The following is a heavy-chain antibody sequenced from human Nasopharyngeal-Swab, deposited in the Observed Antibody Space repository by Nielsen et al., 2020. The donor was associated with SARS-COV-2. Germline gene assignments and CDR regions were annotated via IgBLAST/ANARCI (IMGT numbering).Heavy chain of an antibody. CDR1: GGSFSGYY. Sequence: SETLFLTCAVYGGSFSGYYWSWIRQPPGKGLEWIGETNHSGSTNYNPSLKSRVTISVDTSKNQFSLKPSSVTAADTAVYYCARVPPIAVAGKGVDVWGQGTTVTVSS. D-gene: IGHD6-19*01. CDR2: TNHSGST. J-gene: IGHJ6*02. CDR3: ARVPPIAVAGKGVDV. V-gene: IGHV4-34*01.